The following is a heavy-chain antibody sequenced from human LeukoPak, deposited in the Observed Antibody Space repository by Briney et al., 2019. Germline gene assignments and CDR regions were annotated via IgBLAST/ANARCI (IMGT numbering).Heavy chain of an antibody. CDR1: GFTFSSFA. CDR3: ARDSNRYAEWLSGHPNSHKYHFDY. J-gene: IGHJ4*02. Sequence: GGSLRLSCAASGFTFSSFAMHWVRQAPGKGLEWVAVISYDGSNNYYADSVKGRFTISRDNSKNTLYLQMNSLRGEDTAVYYCARDSNRYAEWLSGHPNSHKYHFDYWGQGTLVTVSS. V-gene: IGHV3-30*04. CDR2: ISYDGSNN. D-gene: IGHD3-3*01.